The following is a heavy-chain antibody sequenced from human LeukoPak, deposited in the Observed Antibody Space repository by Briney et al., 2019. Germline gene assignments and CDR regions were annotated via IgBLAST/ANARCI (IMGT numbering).Heavy chain of an antibody. V-gene: IGHV4-38-2*02. Sequence: SETLSLTCTVSGGSISSDWYWGWVRRPPGNGLEWIGAIYRNGDTYYNPSLKSRVTISYDTSKNQFSLRLNSVTAADTAVYYCARAKRDYYDNSGYESYYYFMDVWGKGTTVTVSS. CDR1: GGSISSDWY. D-gene: IGHD3-22*01. CDR2: IYRNGDT. J-gene: IGHJ6*03. CDR3: ARAKRDYYDNSGYESYYYFMDV.